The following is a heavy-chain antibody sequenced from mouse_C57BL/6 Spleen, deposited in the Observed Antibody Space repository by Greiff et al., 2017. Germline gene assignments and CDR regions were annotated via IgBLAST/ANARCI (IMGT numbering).Heavy chain of an antibody. CDR1: GYTFTSYW. J-gene: IGHJ1*03. Sequence: QVQLKQSGTELVKPGASVKLSCKASGYTFTSYWMHWVKQRPGQGLEWIGNINPSNGGTNYNEKFKSKATLTVDKSSSTAYMQLSSLTSEDSAVYYCARMDYYGSSYGYFDVWGTGTTVTVSS. CDR2: INPSNGGT. V-gene: IGHV1-53*01. CDR3: ARMDYYGSSYGYFDV. D-gene: IGHD1-1*01.